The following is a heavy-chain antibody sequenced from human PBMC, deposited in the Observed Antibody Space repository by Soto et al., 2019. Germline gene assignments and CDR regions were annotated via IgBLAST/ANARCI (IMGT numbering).Heavy chain of an antibody. J-gene: IGHJ4*02. CDR3: AKDRYDYIWGSYRYTGAVFDY. CDR1: GFTFSSYA. Sequence: GGSLRLSCAASGFTFSSYAMSWVRQAPGKGLEWVSAISGSGGSTYYADSVKGRFTISRDNSKNTLYLQMNSLRAEDTAVYYGAKDRYDYIWGSYRYTGAVFDYWGQGTLVTVSS. D-gene: IGHD3-16*02. CDR2: ISGSGGST. V-gene: IGHV3-23*01.